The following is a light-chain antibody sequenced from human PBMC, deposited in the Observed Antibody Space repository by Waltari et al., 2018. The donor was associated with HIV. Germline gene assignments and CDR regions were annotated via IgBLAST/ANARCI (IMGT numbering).Light chain of an antibody. CDR2: GAS. Sequence: EIVLMQSPGTLSLSPGERATLSCRASQSVSSDYLAWYQQKPGQAPRLLIYGASSRATGIPDTFAGSGSGTDFTLTISRLDPEDFAVYYCQQYGSSPYTFGQGTNLEIK. CDR1: QSVSSDY. CDR3: QQYGSSPYT. J-gene: IGKJ2*01. V-gene: IGKV3-20*01.